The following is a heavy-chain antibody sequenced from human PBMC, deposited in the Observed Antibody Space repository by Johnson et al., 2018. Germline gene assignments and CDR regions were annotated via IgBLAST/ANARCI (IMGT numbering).Heavy chain of an antibody. D-gene: IGHD1-7*01. Sequence: QVQLVQSGAEVKKPGASVKVSCKASGYTFTIYDINWVRQATGQGLEWMGWMNPISGKTGYAQKFQGRVTMTRNTSISTAYMELSSLRSEDTAVYYCARGKGTTPYYYYGMDVWGQGTTVTVSS. CDR3: ARGKGTTPYYYYGMDV. CDR2: MNPISGKT. V-gene: IGHV1-8*01. CDR1: GYTFTIYD. J-gene: IGHJ6*02.